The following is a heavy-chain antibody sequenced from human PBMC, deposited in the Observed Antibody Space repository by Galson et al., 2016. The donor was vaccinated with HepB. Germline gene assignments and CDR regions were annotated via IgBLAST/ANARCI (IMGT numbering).Heavy chain of an antibody. V-gene: IGHV3-7*05. Sequence: TPGEGLEWVANIKQDGSEKYYVDSVKGRFTISRDNAKNSLYLQMNSLRPEDTAVYYCSSAAYHYGSNGYYFAYWGQGTLVTVSS. CDR3: SSAAYHYGSNGYYFAY. D-gene: IGHD3-22*01. CDR2: IKQDGSEK. J-gene: IGHJ4*02.